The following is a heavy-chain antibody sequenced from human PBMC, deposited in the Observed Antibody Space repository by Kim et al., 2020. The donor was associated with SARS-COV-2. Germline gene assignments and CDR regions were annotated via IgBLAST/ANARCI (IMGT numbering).Heavy chain of an antibody. V-gene: IGHV3-73*01. CDR1: GFTFRDSA. CDR2: ISSKANGYAT. J-gene: IGHJ3*02. Sequence: GGSLRLPCGASGFTFRDSAMHWVRQDSGKGLEWVGRISSKANGYATAYIESVKGRFTISRDDSRNTAYLQMNSLKTEDTAVDDCTSVPGTTLAFWDAVD. CDR3: TSVPGTTLAFWDAVD. D-gene: IGHD1-1*01.